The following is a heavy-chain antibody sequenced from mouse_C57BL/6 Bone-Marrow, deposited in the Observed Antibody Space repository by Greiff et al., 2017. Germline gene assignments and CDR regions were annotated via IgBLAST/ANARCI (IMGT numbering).Heavy chain of an antibody. CDR3: TNINWDGY. CDR2: IDPANGDT. CDR1: GFNIKDDY. Sequence: VQLQQSGAELVRPGASVKLSCTASGFNIKDDYMNWVKQRPEQGLEWIGWIDPANGDTEYAPKFQGKATITADTSSNTAYMQLSSLTSEDTAVYYCTNINWDGYWGQGTTLTVSS. V-gene: IGHV14-4*01. J-gene: IGHJ2*01. D-gene: IGHD4-1*01.